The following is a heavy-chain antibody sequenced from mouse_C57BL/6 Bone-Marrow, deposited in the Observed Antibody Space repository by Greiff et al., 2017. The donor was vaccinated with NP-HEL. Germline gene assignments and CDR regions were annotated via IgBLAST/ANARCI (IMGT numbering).Heavy chain of an antibody. CDR3: ARQLRLRFAY. V-gene: IGHV1-59*01. CDR2: IDPSDSYT. Sequence: QVQLQQPGAELVRPVTSVKLSCKASGYTFTSYWMHWVKQRPGQGLEWIGVIDPSDSYTNYNQKFKGKATLTVDTSSSTAYMQLSSLTSEDSAVYYCARQLRLRFAYWGQGTLVTVSA. J-gene: IGHJ3*01. CDR1: GYTFTSYW. D-gene: IGHD3-2*02.